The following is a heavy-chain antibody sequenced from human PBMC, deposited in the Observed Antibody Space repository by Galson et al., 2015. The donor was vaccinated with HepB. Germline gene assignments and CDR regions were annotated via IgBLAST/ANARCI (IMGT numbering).Heavy chain of an antibody. Sequence: SCKASGGTFSSYAIGWVRQAPGQGLEWMGGIIPIFGTANYAQKFQGRVTITADESTSTAYMELSSLRSEDTAVYYCARVRRQLVRSYYFDYWGQGTLVTVSS. CDR2: IIPIFGTA. D-gene: IGHD6-6*01. CDR1: GGTFSSYA. V-gene: IGHV1-69*01. J-gene: IGHJ4*02. CDR3: ARVRRQLVRSYYFDY.